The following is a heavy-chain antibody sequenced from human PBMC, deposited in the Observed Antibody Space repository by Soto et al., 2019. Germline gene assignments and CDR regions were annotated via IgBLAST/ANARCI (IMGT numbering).Heavy chain of an antibody. CDR3: ARDTGGWFGETPDYGMDV. D-gene: IGHD3-10*01. J-gene: IGHJ6*02. CDR1: GGTFSSYA. V-gene: IGHV1-69*13. CDR2: IIPIFGTA. Sequence: ASVKVSCKASGGTFSSYAISWVRQAPGQGLEWMGGIIPIFGTANYAQKFQGRVTITADESTSTAYMELSSLRSEDTAVYYCARDTGGWFGETPDYGMDVWGQGTTVTVSS.